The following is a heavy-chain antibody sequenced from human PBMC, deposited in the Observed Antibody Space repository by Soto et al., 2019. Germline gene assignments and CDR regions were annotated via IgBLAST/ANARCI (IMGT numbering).Heavy chain of an antibody. D-gene: IGHD6-13*01. CDR3: TRGSRVSQQLVLLGYYYGMDV. CDR1: GFTFGDYA. J-gene: IGHJ6*02. V-gene: IGHV3-49*03. CDR2: IRSKAYGGTT. Sequence: GGSLRLSCTASGFTFGDYAMSWFRQAPGKGLEWVGFIRSKAYGGTTEYAASVKGRFTISRDDSKSIAYLQMNSLKTEDTAVYYCTRGSRVSQQLVLLGYYYGMDVWGQGTTVTVSS.